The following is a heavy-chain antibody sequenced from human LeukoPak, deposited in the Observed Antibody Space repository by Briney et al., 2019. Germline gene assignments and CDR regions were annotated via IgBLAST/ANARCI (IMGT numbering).Heavy chain of an antibody. V-gene: IGHV3-21*01. D-gene: IGHD1-26*01. Sequence: GGSLRLSCAASGVTFSSYTMNWVRQAPGKGLEWVSSISSSSNYIYYADSVKGRFIISRDNAKNSLYLQMNSLRAEDTAVYYCARDAPLPDFWGQGTLVTVSS. CDR1: GVTFSSYT. J-gene: IGHJ4*02. CDR2: ISSSSNYI. CDR3: ARDAPLPDF.